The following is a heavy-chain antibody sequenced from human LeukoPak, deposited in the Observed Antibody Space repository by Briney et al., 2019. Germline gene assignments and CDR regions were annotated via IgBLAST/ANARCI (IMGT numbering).Heavy chain of an antibody. Sequence: GGSLRLSCSASGFALSSHWMTWVRQVPGRGPEWVANVNRDGSETYYLDSVKGRSTISKDNAKNSLYLQMNSLRAEGTALYHCARNNGMDVWGQGTTVIVSS. J-gene: IGHJ6*02. V-gene: IGHV3-7*03. CDR1: GFALSSHW. CDR3: ARNNGMDV. CDR2: VNRDGSET.